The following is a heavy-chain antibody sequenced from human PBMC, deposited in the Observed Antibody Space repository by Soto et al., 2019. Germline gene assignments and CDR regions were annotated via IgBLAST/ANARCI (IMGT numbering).Heavy chain of an antibody. V-gene: IGHV4-31*03. J-gene: IGHJ5*02. CDR3: ARVFSDSSSFFDP. CDR2: IYYSGST. D-gene: IGHD6-13*01. CDR1: GGSISSGGYY. Sequence: QVQLQESGPGLVKPSQTLSLTCTVSGGSISSGGYYWSWIRQHPGKGREWIGYIYYSGSTYYNPSLKSRVTISVDASKHRFSLQLSSVTAADTAVYYCARVFSDSSSFFDPWGQGTLVTVSS.